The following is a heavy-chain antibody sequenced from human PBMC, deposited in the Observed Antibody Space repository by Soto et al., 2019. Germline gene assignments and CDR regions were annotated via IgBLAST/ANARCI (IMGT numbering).Heavy chain of an antibody. CDR3: ARSGYSYGPNPLLY. V-gene: IGHV4-31*03. CDR1: GGSISSGGYY. D-gene: IGHD5-18*01. CDR2: IYYSGRT. J-gene: IGHJ4*02. Sequence: QVQLQESGPGLVKPSQTLSLTCTVSGGSISSGGYYWSWIRQHPGKGREWIVYIYYSGRTYYNPSLKSRVTISVDTSKNQFSLKLSSVTAAATAVYYCARSGYSYGPNPLLYWGQGTLVTVSS.